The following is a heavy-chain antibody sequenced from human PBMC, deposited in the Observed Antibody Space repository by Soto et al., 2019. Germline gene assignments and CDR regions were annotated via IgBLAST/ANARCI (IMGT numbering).Heavy chain of an antibody. Sequence: QITLKESGPTLVKPTQTLTLICTFSGFSLSTSGVGVGWIRQPPGKALEWLALIYWDDDKRYSPSLKSRLTITKDTSKNQVVLTMTNMDPVDTATYYCAHSRHYDILTGYYGNWFDPWGQGTLVTVSS. CDR1: GFSLSTSGVG. CDR2: IYWDDDK. J-gene: IGHJ5*02. V-gene: IGHV2-5*02. CDR3: AHSRHYDILTGYYGNWFDP. D-gene: IGHD3-9*01.